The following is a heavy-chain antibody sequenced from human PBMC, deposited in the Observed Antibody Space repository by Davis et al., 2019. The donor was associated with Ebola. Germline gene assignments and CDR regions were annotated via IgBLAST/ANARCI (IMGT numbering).Heavy chain of an antibody. D-gene: IGHD3-10*01. Sequence: GESLKISCAASGLTFGDYGMHWVRQAPGKGLEWVSLISRDGYSTYYADSVRGRFTISRDNAKSSLYLQMNSLRAEDTALYYCARAYGSGSYSYMDVWGKGTTVTVSS. CDR2: ISRDGYST. J-gene: IGHJ6*03. CDR3: ARAYGSGSYSYMDV. CDR1: GLTFGDYG. V-gene: IGHV3-43D*04.